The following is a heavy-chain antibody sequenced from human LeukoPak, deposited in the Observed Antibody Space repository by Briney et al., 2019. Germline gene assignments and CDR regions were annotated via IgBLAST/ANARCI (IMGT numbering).Heavy chain of an antibody. V-gene: IGHV4-61*02. D-gene: IGHD3-22*01. J-gene: IGHJ3*02. CDR3: ARDRHYYDSSGYYYASTAGAFDI. CDR1: GGSISSGGYY. CDR2: IYTSGST. Sequence: SETLSLTCAVSGGSISSGGYYWSWIRQPAGKGLEWIGRIYTSGSTNYNPSLKSRVTMSVDTSKNQFSLKLSSVTAADTAVYYCARDRHYYDSSGYYYASTAGAFDIWGQGTMVTVSS.